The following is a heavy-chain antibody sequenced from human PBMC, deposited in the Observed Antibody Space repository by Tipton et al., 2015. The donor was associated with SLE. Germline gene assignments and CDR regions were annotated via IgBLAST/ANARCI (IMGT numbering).Heavy chain of an antibody. CDR2: INHSGST. Sequence: TLSLTCAVYGGSFSGYYWSWIRQPPGKGLEWIGEINHSGSTNYNPSLKSRVTISVDTSKNQFSLKLSSVTAADTAVYYCARHRDYYDSSGYYLPAAFDIWGQGTMVTVSS. CDR1: GGSFSGYY. V-gene: IGHV4-34*01. CDR3: ARHRDYYDSSGYYLPAAFDI. J-gene: IGHJ3*02. D-gene: IGHD3-22*01.